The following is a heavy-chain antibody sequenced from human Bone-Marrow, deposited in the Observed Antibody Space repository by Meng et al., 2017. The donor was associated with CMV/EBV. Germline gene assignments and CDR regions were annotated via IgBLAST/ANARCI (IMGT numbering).Heavy chain of an antibody. CDR1: GHTFTSYD. Sequence: ASVKVSCKASGHTFTSYDINWVRQATGQGLEWMGWMNSNSGNTGYAQKFQGRVTMTRNTSISTAYMELSSLRSEDTAVYYCARRGLRFLEWSFDYWGQGTLVTVSS. V-gene: IGHV1-8*01. CDR3: ARRGLRFLEWSFDY. D-gene: IGHD3-3*01. J-gene: IGHJ4*02. CDR2: MNSNSGNT.